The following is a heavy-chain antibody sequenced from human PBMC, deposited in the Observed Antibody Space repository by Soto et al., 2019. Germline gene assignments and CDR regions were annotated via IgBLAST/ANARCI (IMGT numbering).Heavy chain of an antibody. CDR3: SSENRYFLYGMDV. V-gene: IGHV1-69*18. Sequence: QVQLVQSGAEVKKPGSSVKVSCKASGGTFSSYAVSWVRQAPGQGLEWMGKIITIFGTANYARKFQGRLTMTAGVSSSTAYMELSSLTSEDTAVYYCSSENRYFLYGMDVWGQGTTVTVSS. J-gene: IGHJ6*02. CDR2: IITIFGTA. CDR1: GGTFSSYA. D-gene: IGHD6-19*01.